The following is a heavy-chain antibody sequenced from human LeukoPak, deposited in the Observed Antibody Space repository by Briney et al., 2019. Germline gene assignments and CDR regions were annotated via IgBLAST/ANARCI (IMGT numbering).Heavy chain of an antibody. V-gene: IGHV3-23*01. Sequence: GGTLRLSCAASGFMFSNHGMNWVRQAPGKGLEWLSTISGSGGNTYYADSVKGRFTISRDNAKNSLFLQMNSLRAEDTAVYYCARPMEGYSGSGSWYFDYWGQGTLVTVSS. CDR1: GFMFSNHG. CDR3: ARPMEGYSGSGSWYFDY. J-gene: IGHJ4*02. D-gene: IGHD3-10*01. CDR2: ISGSGGNT.